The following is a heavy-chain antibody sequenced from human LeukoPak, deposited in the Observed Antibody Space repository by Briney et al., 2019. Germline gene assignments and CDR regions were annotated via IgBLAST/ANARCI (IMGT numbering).Heavy chain of an antibody. CDR1: GGSFSGYY. J-gene: IGHJ4*02. D-gene: IGHD6-19*01. CDR2: INHSGST. Sequence: SETLSLTCAVYGGSFSGYYWSWLRQPPGKGLEWIGEINHSGSTNYNPSLKSRVTISVDTSKNQFSLELSSVTAADTAVYYCARVSSGWYIKYYFDYWGQGTLVTVSS. V-gene: IGHV4-34*01. CDR3: ARVSSGWYIKYYFDY.